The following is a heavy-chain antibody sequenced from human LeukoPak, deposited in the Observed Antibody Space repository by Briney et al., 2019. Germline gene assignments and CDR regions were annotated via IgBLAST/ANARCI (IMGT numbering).Heavy chain of an antibody. D-gene: IGHD1-26*01. V-gene: IGHV3-43*02. CDR2: MSGDGGST. CDR3: AKEGGSYYGSHAFDI. Sequence: GGSLRLSCAASGFTFDDYAMHWVRQAPGRGLEWVSLMSGDGGSTYYADSVKGRFTISRDNSKNSPYLQMNSLITEDTALDYCAKEGGSYYGSHAFDIWGQGTMVTVSS. CDR1: GFTFDDYA. J-gene: IGHJ3*02.